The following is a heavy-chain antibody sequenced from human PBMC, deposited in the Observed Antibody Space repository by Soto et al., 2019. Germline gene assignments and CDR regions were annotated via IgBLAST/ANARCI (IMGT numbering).Heavy chain of an antibody. CDR1: GYTFTAYY. J-gene: IGHJ5*02. D-gene: IGHD3-22*01. CDR2: INPNSGST. Sequence: QVQLVQSGAEVKKPGASVKVSCKASGYTFTAYYMHWLRQAPGQGLEWMGWINPNSGSTKYVQKFQGRVPMTNDASSSTAYMALSRLGSDNTAVYYCARGDFDSSANYYAGWFDPWGQGTLVTVSS. CDR3: ARGDFDSSANYYAGWFDP. V-gene: IGHV1-2*02.